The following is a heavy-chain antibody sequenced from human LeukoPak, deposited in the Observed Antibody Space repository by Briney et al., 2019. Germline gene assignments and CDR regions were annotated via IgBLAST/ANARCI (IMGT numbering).Heavy chain of an antibody. J-gene: IGHJ3*02. V-gene: IGHV1-2*04. CDR1: GYTFTGYY. Sequence: ASVKVSCKASGYTFTGYYMHWVRQAPGQGLEWMGWINPNSGGTNYAQKFQGWVTMTRDTSISTAYMELSRLRSDDTAVYCCARDAPSGYCSNTSCYGDAFDIWGQGTMVTVSS. CDR2: INPNSGGT. CDR3: ARDAPSGYCSNTSCYGDAFDI. D-gene: IGHD2-2*01.